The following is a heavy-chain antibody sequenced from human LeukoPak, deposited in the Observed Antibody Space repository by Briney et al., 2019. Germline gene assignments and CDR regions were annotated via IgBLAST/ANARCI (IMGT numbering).Heavy chain of an antibody. Sequence: GGSLRLSCAASGFTFSSYSMNWVRQAPGKGLEWVSSISSSSSYIYYADSVKGRFTISRDNAKNSLYLQMNSLRAEDTAVYYCARDLGPYPRGSFDYWGQGTLVTVSS. CDR1: GFTFSSYS. CDR2: ISSSSSYI. J-gene: IGHJ4*02. V-gene: IGHV3-21*01. CDR3: ARDLGPYPRGSFDY.